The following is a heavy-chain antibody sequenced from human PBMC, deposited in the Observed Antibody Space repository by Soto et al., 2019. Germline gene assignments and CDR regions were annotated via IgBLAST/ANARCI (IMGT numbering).Heavy chain of an antibody. CDR3: ARETRSAVAGDFFYYYGMDV. CDR1: GYTFTSYY. V-gene: IGHV1-46*01. Sequence: GASVKVSCKASGYTFTSYYMHWVRQAPGQGLERMGIINPSGGSTSYAQKFQGRVTMTRDTSTSTVYMELSSLRSEDTAVYYCARETRSAVAGDFFYYYGMDVWGQGTTVIVSS. D-gene: IGHD6-19*01. CDR2: INPSGGST. J-gene: IGHJ6*02.